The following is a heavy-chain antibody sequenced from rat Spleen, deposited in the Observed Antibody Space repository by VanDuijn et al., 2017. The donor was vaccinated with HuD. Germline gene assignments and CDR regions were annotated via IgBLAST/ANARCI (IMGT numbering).Heavy chain of an antibody. CDR1: GHSITSGYR. J-gene: IGHJ3*01. Sequence: EVQLQESGPGLVKPSQSLSLTCSVTGHSITSGYRWNWIRKFPGNRLEWMGYINSAGSTIYNPPLESRISITRDTFKNQFFLQVNSVTSEDTANYYCARVGTRVSRFAYWGQGTLVTVSS. CDR2: INSAGST. CDR3: ARVGTRVSRFAY. D-gene: IGHD1-4*01. V-gene: IGHV3-3*01.